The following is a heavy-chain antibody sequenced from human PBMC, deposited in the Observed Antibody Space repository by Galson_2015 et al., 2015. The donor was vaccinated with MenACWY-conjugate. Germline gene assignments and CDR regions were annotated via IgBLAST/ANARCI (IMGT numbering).Heavy chain of an antibody. J-gene: IGHJ4*02. CDR1: GFTFSTYS. CDR3: ARVPGYSYGYYDW. CDR2: ISSSSSTI. V-gene: IGHV3-48*02. D-gene: IGHD5-18*01. Sequence: SLRLSCAAPGFTFSTYSMNWVRQAPGKGLEWVSYISSSSSTIYYADSVKGRFTISRDNAKNSLYLQVNTLRDEDTAVYYCARVPGYSYGYYDWWGQGTLVTVSS.